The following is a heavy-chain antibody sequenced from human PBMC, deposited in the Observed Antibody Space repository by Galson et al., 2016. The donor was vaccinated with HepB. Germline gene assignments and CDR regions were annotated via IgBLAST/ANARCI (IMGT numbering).Heavy chain of an antibody. Sequence: QSGAEVKKPGESLRISCKSSGFRFTSYWITWVRQMPGKGLEWMGTIDPSGSNTKYSPSFHGHVTILVDKSIGTAYLQWSSPKASDTAMYYCARLGRVTSSQSYFYGMDVWGQGTTVTVSS. D-gene: IGHD2-21*02. CDR3: ARLGRVTSSQSYFYGMDV. CDR2: IDPSGSNT. J-gene: IGHJ6*02. V-gene: IGHV5-10-1*01. CDR1: GFRFTSYW.